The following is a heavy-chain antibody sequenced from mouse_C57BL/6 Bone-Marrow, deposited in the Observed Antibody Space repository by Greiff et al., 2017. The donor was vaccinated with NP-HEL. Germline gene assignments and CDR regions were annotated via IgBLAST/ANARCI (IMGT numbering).Heavy chain of an antibody. CDR3: AIGTTVVGGTYYAMDY. CDR2: IHPSDSDT. CDR1: GYTFTSYW. D-gene: IGHD1-1*01. V-gene: IGHV1-74*01. J-gene: IGHJ4*01. Sequence: VQLQQPGAELVKPGASVKVSCKASGYTFTSYWMHWVKQRPGQGLEWIGRIHPSDSDTNYNQKFKGKATLTVDKSSSTAYMQLSSLTSEDSAVYYCAIGTTVVGGTYYAMDYWGQGTSVTVSS.